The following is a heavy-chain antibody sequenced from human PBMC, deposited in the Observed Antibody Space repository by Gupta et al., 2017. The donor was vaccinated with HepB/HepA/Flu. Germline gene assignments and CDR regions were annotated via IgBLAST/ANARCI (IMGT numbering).Heavy chain of an antibody. CDR3: VKCHLSYGDDAFDI. D-gene: IGHD4-17*01. J-gene: IGHJ3*02. V-gene: IGHV3-23*01. CDR2: IRGGGALS. CDR1: GFIFSHYA. Sequence: EVQLLESGANLVQPWASLRLSCAASGFIFSHYAMSWVRQAPGKVLEWVSYIRGGGALSFYAESVKGRFTISRDNSKNTLYLQMNSLRAEDTAVYYCVKCHLSYGDDAFDIWGQGTVVTVSS.